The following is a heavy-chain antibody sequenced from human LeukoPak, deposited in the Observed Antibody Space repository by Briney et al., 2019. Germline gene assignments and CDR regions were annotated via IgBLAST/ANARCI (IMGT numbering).Heavy chain of an antibody. CDR1: GGTFSSYA. CDR2: IIPIFGTA. J-gene: IGHJ5*02. Sequence: SVKASCKASGGTFSSYAISWVRQAPGQGLEWMGGIIPIFGTANYAQKFQGRVTITADESTSTAYMELSSLRSEDTAVYYCASIVVVPAAIHKMGNWFDPWGQGTLVTVSS. V-gene: IGHV1-69*01. D-gene: IGHD2-2*01. CDR3: ASIVVVPAAIHKMGNWFDP.